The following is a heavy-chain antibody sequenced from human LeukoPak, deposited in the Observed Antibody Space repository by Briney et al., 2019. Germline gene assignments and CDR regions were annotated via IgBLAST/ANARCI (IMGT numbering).Heavy chain of an antibody. D-gene: IGHD3-22*01. CDR2: IGGRSDSI. J-gene: IGHJ4*02. CDR1: GFALSDYY. CDR3: ARGSRSYYDYSGPSEF. Sequence: GRSLRLSCARSGFALSDYYMTWSRQAPGTGREWLSYIGGRSDSIYSADSVEGRFTISRDNAKNSLSLEMSGLRADDTAVYYCARGSRSYYDYSGPSEFWGQGTSVIVSS. V-gene: IGHV3-11*04.